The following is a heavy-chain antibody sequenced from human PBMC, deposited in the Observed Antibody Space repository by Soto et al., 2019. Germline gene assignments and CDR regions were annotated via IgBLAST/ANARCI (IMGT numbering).Heavy chain of an antibody. J-gene: IGHJ4*02. D-gene: IGHD6-13*01. CDR1: GFTFTSSA. Sequence: ASVKVSCKASGFTFTSSAMQWVRQARGQRLEWIGWIVVGSGNTNYAQKFQERVTISRDNSKNTLYLQIHTLRAEDTAVYYCAKVSSSWYAGFFDLWGQGTLVTVSS. V-gene: IGHV1-58*02. CDR2: IVVGSGNT. CDR3: AKVSSSWYAGFFDL.